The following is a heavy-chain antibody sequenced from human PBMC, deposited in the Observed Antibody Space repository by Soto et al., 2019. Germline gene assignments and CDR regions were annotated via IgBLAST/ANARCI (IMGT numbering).Heavy chain of an antibody. Sequence: PGGSLRLSCAASGFTFSSYAMSWVRQAPGEGLEWVSAISGSGGSTYYADSVKGRFTISRDNSKNTLYLQMNSLRAEDTAVYYCAKDLCYSNSDCFDYWGQGTLVTVSA. CDR1: GFTFSSYA. J-gene: IGHJ4*02. D-gene: IGHD4-4*01. CDR2: ISGSGGST. CDR3: AKDLCYSNSDCFDY. V-gene: IGHV3-23*01.